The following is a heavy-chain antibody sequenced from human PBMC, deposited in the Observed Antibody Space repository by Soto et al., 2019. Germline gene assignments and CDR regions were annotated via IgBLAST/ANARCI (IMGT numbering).Heavy chain of an antibody. Sequence: PSETLSLTCAVYGGSFSGYYWGWIRPPPGKGLEWIGEINHSGSTNYNPSLKSRVTISVDTSKNQFSLKLSSVTAADTAVYYCARGPPTRYCSGGSCSPEDYYYYYMDVWGKGTTVTVSS. J-gene: IGHJ6*03. CDR1: GGSFSGYY. CDR3: ARGPPTRYCSGGSCSPEDYYYYYMDV. D-gene: IGHD2-15*01. V-gene: IGHV4-34*01. CDR2: INHSGST.